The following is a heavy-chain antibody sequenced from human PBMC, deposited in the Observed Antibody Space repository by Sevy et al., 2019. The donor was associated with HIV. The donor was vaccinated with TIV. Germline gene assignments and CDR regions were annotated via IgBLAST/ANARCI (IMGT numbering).Heavy chain of an antibody. CDR2: IRGSGGST. CDR1: GFTFSSYA. V-gene: IGHV3-23*01. CDR3: AKDTKGIFDY. J-gene: IGHJ4*02. Sequence: GESLKISCAASGFTFSSYAMSWVRQAPGKGLEWVSAIRGSGGSTYYADSVKGRFTISRDNSKNTLYLQMNSLRAEDMAVYYCAKDTKGIFDYWGQGTLVTVSS. D-gene: IGHD2-8*01.